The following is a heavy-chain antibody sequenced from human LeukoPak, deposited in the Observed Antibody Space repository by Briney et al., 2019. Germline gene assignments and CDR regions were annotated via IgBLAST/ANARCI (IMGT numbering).Heavy chain of an antibody. CDR1: GFTFSSYA. V-gene: IGHV3-23*01. J-gene: IGHJ4*02. CDR2: ASGSSGST. Sequence: GGSLRLSCAASGFTFSSYAMSWVRQAPGKGLEWVSGASGSSGSTYYADSVRGRFTISRDNSKSTVYLQMNSLRAEGTAVYYCAKFLPTHIVVANYYFDYWGQGTLVTVSS. CDR3: AKFLPTHIVVANYYFDY. D-gene: IGHD2-21*01.